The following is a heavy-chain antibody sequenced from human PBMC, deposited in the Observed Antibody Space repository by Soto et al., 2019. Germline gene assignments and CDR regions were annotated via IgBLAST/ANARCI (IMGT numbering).Heavy chain of an antibody. Sequence: GGSLRLSCAASGFTFSSYSMNWVRQAPGKGLEWVSSISSSSSYIYYADSVKGRFTISRDNAKNSLYLQMNSLRAEDTAVYYCAREGGEGDYPYYYYYGMDVWGQGTTVTVSS. CDR2: ISSSSSYI. CDR3: AREGGEGDYPYYYYYGMDV. D-gene: IGHD4-17*01. CDR1: GFTFSSYS. V-gene: IGHV3-21*01. J-gene: IGHJ6*02.